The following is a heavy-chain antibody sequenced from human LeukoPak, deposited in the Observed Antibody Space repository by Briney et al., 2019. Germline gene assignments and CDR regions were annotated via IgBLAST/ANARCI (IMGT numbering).Heavy chain of an antibody. CDR3: ASNYDFWRAFDY. Sequence: ASVKVSCKASGYTFTGYYMHWVRQAPGQGLEWMGWINPNSGGTNYAQKFQGRVTMTRDTSISTAYMELSRLRSDDTAVCYCASNYDFWRAFDYWGQGTLVTVSS. J-gene: IGHJ4*02. CDR2: INPNSGGT. CDR1: GYTFTGYY. V-gene: IGHV1-2*02. D-gene: IGHD3-3*01.